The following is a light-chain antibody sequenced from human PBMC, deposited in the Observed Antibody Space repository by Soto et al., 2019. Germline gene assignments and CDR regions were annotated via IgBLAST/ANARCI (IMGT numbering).Light chain of an antibody. J-gene: IGKJ4*01. V-gene: IGKV3-15*01. CDR3: QQYDDWPSLT. Sequence: EIVMTQSPATLSVSPGERATLSFRASQSVSGNLAWYQQTPGQAPRLLISGASTRATGIPARFSGSGSGTEFTLTISGLQSEDFAVYYCQQYDDWPSLTFGGGTKVEIK. CDR2: GAS. CDR1: QSVSGN.